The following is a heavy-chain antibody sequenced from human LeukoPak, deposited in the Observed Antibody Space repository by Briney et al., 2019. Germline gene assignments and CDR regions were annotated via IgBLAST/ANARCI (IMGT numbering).Heavy chain of an antibody. Sequence: PGGSLRLSCAASGFTFSNYWMHWVRQDPGKGLVWVSFINPDGSTTNYADSVKGRFTISRDNAKHALYLQMNSLTAEDTAVYYCARRAGAYSHPYDYWGQGTLVTVSS. CDR2: INPDGSTT. V-gene: IGHV3-74*01. CDR1: GFTFSNYW. J-gene: IGHJ4*02. CDR3: ARRAGAYSHPYDY. D-gene: IGHD4/OR15-4a*01.